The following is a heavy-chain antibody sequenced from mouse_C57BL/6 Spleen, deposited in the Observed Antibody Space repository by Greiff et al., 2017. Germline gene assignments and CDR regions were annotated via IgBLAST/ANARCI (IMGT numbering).Heavy chain of an antibody. J-gene: IGHJ4*01. CDR3: ARSSTGTLYYYAMDY. V-gene: IGHV1-64*01. D-gene: IGHD4-1*02. CDR2: IHPNSGST. Sequence: VQLQQPGAELVKPGASVKLSCKASGYTFTSYWMHWVKQRPGQGLEWIGMIHPNSGSTNYNEKFKSKATLTVDKSSSTAYMQLSSLTSEDSAVYYCARSSTGTLYYYAMDYWGQGTSVTVSS. CDR1: GYTFTSYW.